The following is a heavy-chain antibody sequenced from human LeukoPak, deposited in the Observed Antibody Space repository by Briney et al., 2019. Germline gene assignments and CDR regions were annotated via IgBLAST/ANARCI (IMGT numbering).Heavy chain of an antibody. V-gene: IGHV3-48*03. CDR2: ISSSGSTI. Sequence: GGSLRLSCAASGFTFSSYEMNWVRQAPGKGLEWVSYISSSGSTIYYADSVKGRFTISRDNAKNSLYLQMNSLRAEDTAVYYCGPALRNTLGDDFDYWGQGTLVTVSS. D-gene: IGHD3-16*01. CDR1: GFTFSSYE. CDR3: GPALRNTLGDDFDY. J-gene: IGHJ4*02.